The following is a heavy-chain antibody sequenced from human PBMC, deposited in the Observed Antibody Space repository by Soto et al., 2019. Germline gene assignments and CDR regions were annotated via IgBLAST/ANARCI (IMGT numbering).Heavy chain of an antibody. J-gene: IGHJ6*02. V-gene: IGHV4-30-4*01. CDR3: ASEPLDGMVV. CDR1: GGSVNTGDNY. Sequence: HVQLHQSGPRLVKPSQTLSLECSVIGGSVNTGDNYWSWVRQSPGRGLEWIGYIYHTGNTFYNPALQNRVTMSVDASKNQFSLTLTSVTAADTAVYFCASEPLDGMVVWGQGTNVTVSS. CDR2: IYHTGNT.